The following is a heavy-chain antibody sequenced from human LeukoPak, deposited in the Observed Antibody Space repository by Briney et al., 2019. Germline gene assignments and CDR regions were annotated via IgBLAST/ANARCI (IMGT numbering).Heavy chain of an antibody. CDR1: GGSISSSSYY. V-gene: IGHV4-39*07. Sequence: PSETLSLTCTVSGGSISSSSYYWGWIRQPPGKGLEWIGSIYYSGSTYYNPSLKSRVTILVDTSKNQFSLKLSSVTAADTAVYYCARVTGYMIEDYFDYWGQGTLVTVSS. CDR3: ARVTGYMIEDYFDY. J-gene: IGHJ4*02. D-gene: IGHD3-22*01. CDR2: IYYSGST.